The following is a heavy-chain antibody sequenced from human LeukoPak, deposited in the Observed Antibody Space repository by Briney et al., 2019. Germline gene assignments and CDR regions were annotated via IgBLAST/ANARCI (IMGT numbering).Heavy chain of an antibody. CDR2: IYYSGST. CDR1: GGSISSGDYY. CDR3: ARDRGIAAAANWFDP. J-gene: IGHJ5*02. D-gene: IGHD6-13*01. Sequence: SETLSLTCTVSGGSISSGDYYWSWIRQPPGKGLEWIGYIYYSGSTYYNPSLKSRVTISVDTSKNQFSLQLDSVTPEDTAVYYCARDRGIAAAANWFDPWGQGTLVTVSS. V-gene: IGHV4-30-4*01.